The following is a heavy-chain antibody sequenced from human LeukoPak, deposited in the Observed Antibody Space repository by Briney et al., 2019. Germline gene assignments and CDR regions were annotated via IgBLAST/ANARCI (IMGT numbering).Heavy chain of an antibody. J-gene: IGHJ4*02. CDR1: GYTFTDYY. D-gene: IGHD4-17*01. CDR2: INPNSGGT. V-gene: IGHV1-2*02. CDR3: ARYNGDYAFDY. Sequence: ASVKVSGKSSGYTFTDYYMHWVRQAPGQGLEWMGWINPNSGGTNYAQKFQGRVTMTRDTSISTACMELSRLRSDDTAVYYCARYNGDYAFDYWGQGTLVTVSS.